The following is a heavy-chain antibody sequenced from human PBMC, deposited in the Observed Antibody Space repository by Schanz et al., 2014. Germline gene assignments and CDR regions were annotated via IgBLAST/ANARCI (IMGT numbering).Heavy chain of an antibody. CDR2: IYDSGNT. V-gene: IGHV4-4*02. D-gene: IGHD2-2*01. CDR3: ARAEMFRDIAKAPAAADV. Sequence: QVQLEESGAGLVKPSGTLSLTCAVSGASVSSDNWWNWVRQPPGKGLEWIGEIYDSGNTNYNPSLKSRVTMSVDTSKNQFSLKLSSVTAADTAVYYCARAEMFRDIAKAPAAADVWGQGTTVIVSS. J-gene: IGHJ6*02. CDR1: GASVSSDNW.